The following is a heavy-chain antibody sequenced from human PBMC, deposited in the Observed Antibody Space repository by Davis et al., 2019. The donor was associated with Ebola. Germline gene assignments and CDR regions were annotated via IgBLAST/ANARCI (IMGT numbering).Heavy chain of an antibody. CDR2: ISSGSYYI. V-gene: IGHV3-21*01. CDR3: AKGLKVSGWYYFDY. J-gene: IGHJ4*02. CDR1: GSSASLYS. Sequence: GESLKISCAFSGSSASLYSMNWVRQAPGKGLEWVSSISSGSYYIYYADSLKGRFTISRDNSKNTLYLQMNSLRAEDTAVYYCAKGLKVSGWYYFDYWGQGTLVTVSS. D-gene: IGHD6-19*01.